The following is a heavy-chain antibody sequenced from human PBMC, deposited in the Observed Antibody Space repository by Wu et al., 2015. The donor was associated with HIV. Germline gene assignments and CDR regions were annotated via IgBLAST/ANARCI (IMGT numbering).Heavy chain of an antibody. D-gene: IGHD3-10*01. CDR2: INTNRGGT. J-gene: IGHJ4*02. V-gene: IGHV1-2*02. Sequence: VQLVQSGADLREPGSSVRVSCKASGGAFGHSAISWVRQAPGQGPEWMGWINTNRGGTKYAQKFQGRVTLTRDTAVTTAYLELNSLRSDDTAVYYCARLQSLHGLYSNADYWGQGTLVTVSS. CDR1: GGAFGHSA. CDR3: ARLQSLHGLYSNADY.